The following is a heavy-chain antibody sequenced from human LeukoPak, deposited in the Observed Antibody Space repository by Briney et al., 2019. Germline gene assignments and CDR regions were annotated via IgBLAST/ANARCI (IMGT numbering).Heavy chain of an antibody. CDR2: IYYSGST. J-gene: IGHJ3*02. CDR1: GGSISSYY. V-gene: IGHV4-59*01. Sequence: SETLSLTCTVSGGSISSYYWSWIRQPPGKGLEWIGYIYYSGSTNYNPSLKSRVTISVDTSKNQFSLKLSSVTAADTAVYYCARALGEQGDCGGDCYSAGRDALDIWGQRTMVTVSS. D-gene: IGHD2-21*01. CDR3: ARALGEQGDCGGDCYSAGRDALDI.